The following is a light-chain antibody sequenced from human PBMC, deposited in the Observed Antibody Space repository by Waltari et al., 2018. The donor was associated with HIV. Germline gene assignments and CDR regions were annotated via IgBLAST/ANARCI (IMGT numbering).Light chain of an antibody. CDR1: QSVLFSANKMNS. Sequence: DILMTQSPESLTVSLGERATINCKTSQSVLFSANKMNSLAWYQQKSGQSPKLLITWASTRESGVPDRFSGSGSETDFTLTISSLQAEDAAVYYCQQHHTSPPTFGGGTKVAIK. CDR2: WAS. CDR3: QQHHTSPPT. J-gene: IGKJ4*01. V-gene: IGKV4-1*01.